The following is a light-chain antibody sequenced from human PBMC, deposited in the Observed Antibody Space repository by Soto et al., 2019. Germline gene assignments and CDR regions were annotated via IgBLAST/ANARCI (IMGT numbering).Light chain of an antibody. CDR1: QRVLYSSNNRNY. Sequence: DILITQSPRSLPVSLGERVTINCKSSQRVLYSSNNRNYLAWYVQKPGQPPKLLIYWASTRESGVPDRFSGSGSGTDFTLTISSLQAEDVAVYYCQQYYTTPAITFGQGTLLEIK. J-gene: IGKJ5*01. CDR3: QQYYTTPAIT. V-gene: IGKV4-1*01. CDR2: WAS.